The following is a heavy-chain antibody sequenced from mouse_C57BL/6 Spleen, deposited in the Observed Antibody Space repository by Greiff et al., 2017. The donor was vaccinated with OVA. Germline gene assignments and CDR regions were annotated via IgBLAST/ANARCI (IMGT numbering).Heavy chain of an antibody. CDR1: GYTFPSSW. D-gene: IGHD2-3*01. CDR2: IDPIGGGT. Sequence: VQLQQPGAELVKPGASVKLSGKASGYTFPSSWMPWVKRRPGRGLGGFGRIDPIGGGTKYNEKFKGKARLTVDKPSSTAYMQLSSLTSEDSAVYYCARRVLDGYYGYFDVWGTGTTVTVSS. CDR3: ARRVLDGYYGYFDV. J-gene: IGHJ1*03. V-gene: IGHV1-72*01.